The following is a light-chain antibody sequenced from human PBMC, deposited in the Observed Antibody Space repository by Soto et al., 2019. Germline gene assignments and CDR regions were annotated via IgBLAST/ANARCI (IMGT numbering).Light chain of an antibody. J-gene: IGLJ2*01. Sequence: QSVLTQPPTVSGAPGQTVTISCTGSSSNLGARYDVHWYQQLPGTAPKVLIYSNDKRPSGVPDRFSGSKSGTSASLAISGLRSEDEADYYCAAWDDSLSGPLFGGGTKLTVL. CDR3: AAWDDSLSGPL. V-gene: IGLV1-47*01. CDR1: SSNLGARYD. CDR2: SND.